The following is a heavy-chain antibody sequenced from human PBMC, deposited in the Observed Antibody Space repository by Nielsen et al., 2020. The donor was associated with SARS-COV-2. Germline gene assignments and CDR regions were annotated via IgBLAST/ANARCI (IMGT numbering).Heavy chain of an antibody. CDR1: GFTFSSYA. CDR3: AKDKYQLLNYGMDV. CDR2: ISSSGGST. J-gene: IGHJ6*02. D-gene: IGHD2-2*01. Sequence: GESLKISCAASGFTFSSYAMSWVRQAPGKGLEWVSAISSSGGSTYYAESVKGRFTISRDNSKNTLYLQMNSLRAEDTAVYYCAKDKYQLLNYGMDVWGQGTTVTVSS. V-gene: IGHV3-23*01.